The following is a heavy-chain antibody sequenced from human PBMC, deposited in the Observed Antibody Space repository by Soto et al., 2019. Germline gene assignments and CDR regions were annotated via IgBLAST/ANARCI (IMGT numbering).Heavy chain of an antibody. CDR3: ARDRSGYDSSPRFDY. CDR2: IYYSGST. Sequence: QVQLQESGPGLVKPSQTLSLTCTVSGGSISSGGYYWSWIRQHPGKGLEWIGYIYYSGSTYYNPSLKIRVTISVDTSKNQFSLKLSSVTAADTAVYYCARDRSGYDSSPRFDYWGQGTLVTVSS. CDR1: GGSISSGGYY. J-gene: IGHJ4*02. D-gene: IGHD5-12*01. V-gene: IGHV4-31*03.